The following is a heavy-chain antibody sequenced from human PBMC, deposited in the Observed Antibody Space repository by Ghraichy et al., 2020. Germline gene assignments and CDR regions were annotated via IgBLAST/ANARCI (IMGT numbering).Heavy chain of an antibody. V-gene: IGHV3-7*01. Sequence: GESLNISCATSAFTFSNFWMNWVRQAPGRGLEWVANIKPDGSEKAYVGSVKGRFTISRDNAKNSLYLQMNSLRAEDTAVYYCARSNGWAFDIWGQGTMVTVSS. CDR1: AFTFSNFW. CDR2: IKPDGSEK. J-gene: IGHJ3*02. D-gene: IGHD4-17*01. CDR3: ARSNGWAFDI.